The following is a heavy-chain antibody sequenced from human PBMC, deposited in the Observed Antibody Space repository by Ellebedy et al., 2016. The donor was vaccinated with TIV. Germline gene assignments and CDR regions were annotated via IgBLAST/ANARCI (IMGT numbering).Heavy chain of an antibody. CDR3: ARDRVPELLWFGELRWFDP. CDR1: GGSISSYY. D-gene: IGHD3-10*01. CDR2: IYYSGST. J-gene: IGHJ5*02. V-gene: IGHV4-59*12. Sequence: SETLSLXCTVSGGSISSYYWSWIRQPPGKGLEWIGYIYYSGSTNYNPSLKSRVTISVDTSKNQFSLKLSSVTAADTAVYYCARDRVPELLWFGELRWFDPWGQGTLVTVSS.